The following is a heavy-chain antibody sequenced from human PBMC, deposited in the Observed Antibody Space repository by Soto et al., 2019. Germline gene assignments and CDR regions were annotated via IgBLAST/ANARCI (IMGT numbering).Heavy chain of an antibody. D-gene: IGHD3-3*01. J-gene: IGHJ4*02. Sequence: PSQTLSLTCTVSGGSISSYSWSWIRLPLGKGLEWIGYIYHNGATQYNPSLKSRVTISVDRSKNQFSLKLSSVTAADTAVYYCARVHHFGVIEDLGPGTLVTVSS. CDR1: GGSISSYS. CDR2: IYHNGAT. CDR3: ARVHHFGVIED. V-gene: IGHV4-30-2*01.